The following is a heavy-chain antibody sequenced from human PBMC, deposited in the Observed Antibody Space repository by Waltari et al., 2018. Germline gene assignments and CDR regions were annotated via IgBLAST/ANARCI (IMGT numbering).Heavy chain of an antibody. V-gene: IGHV4-34*01. Sequence: QVQLQQWGAGLLKPSETLSLTCAVYGGSFSGYYWSWIRQPPGKGLEWIGEINHSGSTNYNPSLKSRVTISVDTSKNQFSLKLSSLTAADTAVYYCARARDCTGGVCVRWFDPWGQGTLVTVSS. D-gene: IGHD2-8*02. CDR3: ARARDCTGGVCVRWFDP. CDR2: INHSGST. J-gene: IGHJ5*02. CDR1: GGSFSGYY.